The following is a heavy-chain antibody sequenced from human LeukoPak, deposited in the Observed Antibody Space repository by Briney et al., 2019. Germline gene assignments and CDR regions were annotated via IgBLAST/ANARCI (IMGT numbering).Heavy chain of an antibody. CDR1: GFTFSSYA. J-gene: IGHJ4*02. D-gene: IGHD1-26*01. Sequence: PGGSLRLSCAASGFTFSSYAMHWVRQAPGKGLEWVAVISYDGSNKYYADSVKGRFTISRDNSKNTLYLQMNSLRAEDTAVYYCARTPPEELSPDYWGQGTLVTVSS. CDR2: ISYDGSNK. V-gene: IGHV3-30-3*01. CDR3: ARTPPEELSPDY.